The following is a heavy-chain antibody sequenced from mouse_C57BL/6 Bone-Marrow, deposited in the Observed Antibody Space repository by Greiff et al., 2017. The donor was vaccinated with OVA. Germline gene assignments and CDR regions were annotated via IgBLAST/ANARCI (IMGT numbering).Heavy chain of an antibody. D-gene: IGHD4-1*01. Sequence: EVHLVESGGGLVQPGGSLSLSCAASGFTFTGYYMSWVRQPPGKALEWLGFIRNNANGYTPAYSASVKGRFTISRDKSQSILYLQMNALRAEDSATCYCASSNWAGFAYWGQGTLVTVSA. CDR3: ASSNWAGFAY. CDR1: GFTFTGYY. CDR2: IRNNANGYTP. V-gene: IGHV7-3*01. J-gene: IGHJ3*01.